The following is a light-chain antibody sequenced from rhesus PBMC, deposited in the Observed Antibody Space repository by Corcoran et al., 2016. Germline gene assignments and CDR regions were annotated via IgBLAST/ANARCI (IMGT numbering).Light chain of an antibody. CDR3: QQYNNWIFT. Sequence: EIVMTQSPATLSLSPGERATLSCRASQSVSSYVAWSQQKPGQAPRLLIYGTSSRAACIPDRFSGSGSWTDFTLIISSLEPEDVGVDYCQQYNNWIFTFGPGTILDIK. J-gene: IGKJ3*01. V-gene: IGKV3S9*01. CDR2: GTS. CDR1: QSVSSY.